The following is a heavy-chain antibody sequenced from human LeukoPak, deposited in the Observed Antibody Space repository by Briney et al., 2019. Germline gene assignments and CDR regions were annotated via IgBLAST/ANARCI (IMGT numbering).Heavy chain of an antibody. V-gene: IGHV4-31*03. D-gene: IGHD5-12*01. CDR3: ARDKVAVRWFDP. J-gene: IGHJ5*02. CDR2: IYYSGST. CDR1: GGSISSGGYY. Sequence: SETLSLTCTVSGGSISSGGYYWSWIRPHPGKGLEWIGYIYYSGSTYYNPSLKSRVTISVDTSKNQFSLKLSSVTAADTAVYYCARDKVAVRWFDPWGQGTLVTVSS.